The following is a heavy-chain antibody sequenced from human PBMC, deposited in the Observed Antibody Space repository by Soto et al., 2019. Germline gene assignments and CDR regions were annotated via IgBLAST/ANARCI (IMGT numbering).Heavy chain of an antibody. CDR1: GVTFSSYG. CDR2: ISYDGSNK. V-gene: IGHV3-30*03. Sequence: GGSLRFSCAASGVTFSSYGMHWVRQAPGKGLEWVAVISYDGSNKYYADSVKGRFTISRDNSKNTLYLQMNSLRAEDTAVYYCATSWIQRQIYLVDYWGQGTLVTVSS. CDR3: ATSWIQRQIYLVDY. D-gene: IGHD5-18*01. J-gene: IGHJ4*01.